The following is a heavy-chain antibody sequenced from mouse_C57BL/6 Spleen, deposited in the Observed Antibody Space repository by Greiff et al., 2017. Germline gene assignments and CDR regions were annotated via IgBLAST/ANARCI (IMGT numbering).Heavy chain of an antibody. Sequence: DVKLEESGGGLVKPGGSLKLSCAASGFTFSSYAMSWVRQTPEKRLEWVATISDGGSYTYYPDNVKGRFTISRDNAKNNLYLQMSHLKSEDTAMYYCARGLPYYFDYWGQGTTLTVSS. CDR1: GFTFSSYA. D-gene: IGHD2-2*01. V-gene: IGHV5-4*03. CDR2: ISDGGSYT. CDR3: ARGLPYYFDY. J-gene: IGHJ2*01.